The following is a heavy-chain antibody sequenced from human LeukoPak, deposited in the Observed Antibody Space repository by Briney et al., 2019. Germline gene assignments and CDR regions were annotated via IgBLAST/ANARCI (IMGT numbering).Heavy chain of an antibody. CDR3: AKTKVGTGLDALDI. CDR1: GFTFSSYA. CDR2: VSAGGGTT. Sequence: GGSLRLSCAASGFTFSSYAMNWVRQAPGRGLEWVSFVSAGGGTTYYADSVKGRFAISRDNSKNTLYLQMDSLRAEDTAVYYCAKTKVGTGLDALDIWGQGTMVTVSS. D-gene: IGHD2-21*02. V-gene: IGHV3-23*01. J-gene: IGHJ3*02.